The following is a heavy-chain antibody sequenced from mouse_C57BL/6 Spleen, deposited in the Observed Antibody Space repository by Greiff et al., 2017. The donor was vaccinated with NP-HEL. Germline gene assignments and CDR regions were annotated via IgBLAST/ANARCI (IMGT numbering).Heavy chain of an antibody. Sequence: EVQLQQSGPELVKPGASVKISCKASGYTFTDYYMNWVKQSHGKSLEWIGDLNPNNGGTSYNQKFKGKATLTVDKSSSTAYMELRSLTSEDSAVNYGARRDRYSNAHAMDDWGQGTSVTVSS. CDR2: LNPNNGGT. J-gene: IGHJ4*01. D-gene: IGHD2-5*01. CDR1: GYTFTDYY. CDR3: ARRDRYSNAHAMDD. V-gene: IGHV1-26*01.